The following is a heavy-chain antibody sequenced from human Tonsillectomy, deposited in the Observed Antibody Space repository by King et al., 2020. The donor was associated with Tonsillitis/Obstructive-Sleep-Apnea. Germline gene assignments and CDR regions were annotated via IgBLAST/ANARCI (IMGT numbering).Heavy chain of an antibody. CDR2: INPSGGST. CDR1: RYTFTNYY. Sequence: VQLVESGAEVKKPGASVKVSCKASRYTFTNYYMHWVRQAPGQGLEWMGIINPSGGSTSYAQKFHDRVTMTRDTSTSTVYMELNSLRSEDTAVYYCARGVGVLRFLGWPLESLFDPWGEGTLVTVSS. D-gene: IGHD3-3*01. CDR3: ARGVGVLRFLGWPLESLFDP. V-gene: IGHV1-46*01. J-gene: IGHJ5*02.